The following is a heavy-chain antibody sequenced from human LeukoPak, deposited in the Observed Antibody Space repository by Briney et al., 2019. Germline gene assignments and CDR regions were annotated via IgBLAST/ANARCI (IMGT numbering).Heavy chain of an antibody. CDR1: GFPFSTYS. J-gene: IGHJ4*02. CDR3: AKHGPSPSSWFGPSDY. D-gene: IGHD6-13*01. CDR2: ISDSGGST. Sequence: GGSLRLSCAASGFPFSTYSMNWVRQAPGKGLEWVSIISDSGGSTYYADSVKGRFTISRDNSKNTLYLQLNSLRAEDTAVYYCAKHGPSPSSWFGPSDYWGQGTLVTVSS. V-gene: IGHV3-23*01.